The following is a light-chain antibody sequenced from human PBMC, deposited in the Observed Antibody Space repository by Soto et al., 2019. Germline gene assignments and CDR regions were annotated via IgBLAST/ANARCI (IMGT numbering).Light chain of an antibody. J-gene: IGKJ2*01. CDR3: MQPTHFPQYT. CDR2: KVS. Sequence: DIVMTQTPLSSPVTLGQPASISCRSSQGFVHSDGNAYLSWLHQRPGQPPRLLIYKVSNRFSVVPDRFSGSGAGTDFTLKISRVEAEDVGVYYCMQPTHFPQYTFGQGTKLEIQ. CDR1: QGFVHSDGNAY. V-gene: IGKV2-24*01.